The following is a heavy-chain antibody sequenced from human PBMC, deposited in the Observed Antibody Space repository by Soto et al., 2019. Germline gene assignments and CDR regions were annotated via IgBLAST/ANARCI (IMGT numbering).Heavy chain of an antibody. CDR1: GFTFSSYN. D-gene: IGHD3-22*01. CDR2: ISSSSSHT. V-gene: IGHV3-21*01. Sequence: GGSLRLSCEASGFTFSSYNMDWVRQAPGKGLEWVSSISSSSSHTYYAESVRGRITISRDNAKNSLYLHLNSLRAEYTAVYYCAREEGWADDKRPLSYWGQGTVVTVSS. CDR3: AREEGWADDKRPLSY. J-gene: IGHJ4*02.